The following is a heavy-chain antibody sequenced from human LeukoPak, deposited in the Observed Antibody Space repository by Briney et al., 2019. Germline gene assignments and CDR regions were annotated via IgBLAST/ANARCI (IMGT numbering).Heavy chain of an antibody. CDR3: ARERGSGSYHPFDP. CDR2: IKQDGTEK. D-gene: IGHD3-10*01. CDR1: GFTFSSYW. V-gene: IGHV3-7*01. J-gene: IGHJ5*02. Sequence: GGSLRLSCAASGFTFSSYWMSWVRQAPGKGLEWVANIKQDGTEKYYVDSVKGRSTISRDNAKNSLYLQMNSLRAEDTAVYYCARERGSGSYHPFDPWGQGTLATVSS.